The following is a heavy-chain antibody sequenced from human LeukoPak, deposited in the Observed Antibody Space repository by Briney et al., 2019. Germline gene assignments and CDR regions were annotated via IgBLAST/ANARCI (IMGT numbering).Heavy chain of an antibody. Sequence: GGSLRLSCAASGFTISSNYMSWVRQSPGKGLEWVSVIYSGGSTYYADSVKGRFTISRDNSKNTLYLQMNSLRAEDTAVYYCARGLGYCSSTSCYTTEHWGQGTLVTVSS. V-gene: IGHV3-66*01. CDR2: IYSGGST. CDR3: ARGLGYCSSTSCYTTEH. CDR1: GFTISSNY. D-gene: IGHD2-2*02. J-gene: IGHJ1*01.